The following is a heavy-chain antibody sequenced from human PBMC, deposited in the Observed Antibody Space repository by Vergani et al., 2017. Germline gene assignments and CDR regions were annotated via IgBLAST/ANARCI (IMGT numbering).Heavy chain of an antibody. CDR2: INAGNGNT. D-gene: IGHD3-16*02. J-gene: IGHJ4*02. CDR3: AREGFYDYVXGSYRLRGGYYFDY. Sequence: QVQLVQSGAEVKKPGASVKVSCKASGYTFTSYAMHWVRQAPGQRLEWMGWINAGNGNTKYSQKFQGRVTITRDTSASTAYMGLSSLRSEDTAVYYCAREGFYDYVXGSYRLRGGYYFDYWGQGTLVTVSS. V-gene: IGHV1-3*01. CDR1: GYTFTSYA.